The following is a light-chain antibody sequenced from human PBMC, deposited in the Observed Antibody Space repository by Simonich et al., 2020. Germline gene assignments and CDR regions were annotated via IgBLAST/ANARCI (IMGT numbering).Light chain of an antibody. CDR1: QSVLYSSNNKNY. CDR2: WAA. CDR3: QQYYSTPFT. V-gene: IGKV4-1*01. Sequence: DIVITQSPDSLAVSLGERDNINCKSNQSVLYSSNNKNYFALYPQKPGQPPKMLIYWAATRKAGVPDRFSGSGSGTDFTLTISSLQAEDVAVYYCQQYYSTPFTFGPGTKVDIK. J-gene: IGKJ3*01.